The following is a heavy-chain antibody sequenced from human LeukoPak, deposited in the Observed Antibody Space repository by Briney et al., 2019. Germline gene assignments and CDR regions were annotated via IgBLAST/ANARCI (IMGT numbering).Heavy chain of an antibody. Sequence: SETLSLTCTVSGGSISSYYWSWLRQPAGKGLEWIGCIYTSGRTNYNPSLKSRVTMSVDTSKNQFSLKLSSVTAADTAVYYCAREAYSSGWYWADYWGQGTLVTVSS. CDR3: AREAYSSGWYWADY. V-gene: IGHV4-4*07. CDR1: GGSISSYY. D-gene: IGHD6-13*01. J-gene: IGHJ4*02. CDR2: IYTSGRT.